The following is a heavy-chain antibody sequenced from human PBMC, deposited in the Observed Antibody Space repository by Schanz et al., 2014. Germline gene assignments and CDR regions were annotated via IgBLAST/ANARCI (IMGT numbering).Heavy chain of an antibody. J-gene: IGHJ4*02. CDR1: GFTFSNYG. D-gene: IGHD4-17*01. V-gene: IGHV3-30*02. CDR2: IRYDGNNK. CDR3: AKDCPSDYGDHCFDY. Sequence: QVQLVESGGGVVQPGGSLRLSCAASGFTFSNYGMHWVRQAPGKGLEWVAFIRYDGNNKYYADSVKGRFTISRDNSKNTLYLQMNSLRAEDTAVYYCAKDCPSDYGDHCFDYWGQGTLVSVSS.